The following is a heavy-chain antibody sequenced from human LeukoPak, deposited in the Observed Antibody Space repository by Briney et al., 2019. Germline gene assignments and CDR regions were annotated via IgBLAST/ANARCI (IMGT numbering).Heavy chain of an antibody. CDR3: ARQDIVATIDY. D-gene: IGHD5-12*01. CDR1: GGSISSSTYY. CDR2: ISYNGRT. Sequence: SETLPLTCTVSGGSISSSTYYWGWIRHPPGKGLEWIGDISYNGRTNYTPSLKSRVTISVDTSKNQFSLKLRFVTASDTAVYYCARQDIVATIDYWGQGTPITVSS. V-gene: IGHV4-39*01. J-gene: IGHJ4*02.